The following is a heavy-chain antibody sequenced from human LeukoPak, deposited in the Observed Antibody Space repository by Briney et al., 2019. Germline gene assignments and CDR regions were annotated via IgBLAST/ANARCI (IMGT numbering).Heavy chain of an antibody. CDR2: IKKDGSEK. CDR3: AADGYISPFDY. Sequence: GSLRLSCAASGFIFSNYWMNWVRQTPGKGLEWVANIKKDGSEKNYVDSVKGRFTISRDNAKNSLYPQMNSLRAEDTAVYYCAADGYISPFDYWGQGTLVTVSS. CDR1: GFIFSNYW. D-gene: IGHD5-24*01. J-gene: IGHJ4*02. V-gene: IGHV3-7*01.